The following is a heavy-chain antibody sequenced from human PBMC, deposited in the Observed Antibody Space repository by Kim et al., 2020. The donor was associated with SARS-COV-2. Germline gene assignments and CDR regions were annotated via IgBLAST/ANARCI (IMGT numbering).Heavy chain of an antibody. V-gene: IGHV4-34*01. CDR1: GGSFSGYY. J-gene: IGHJ5*02. Sequence: SETLSLTCAVYGGSFSGYYWSWIRQPPGKGLEWIGEINHSGSTNYNPSLKSRVTISVDTSKNQFSLKLSSVTAADTAVYYCARGCITMVRETVNWFDPWGQGTLVTVSS. D-gene: IGHD3-10*01. CDR3: ARGCITMVRETVNWFDP. CDR2: INHSGST.